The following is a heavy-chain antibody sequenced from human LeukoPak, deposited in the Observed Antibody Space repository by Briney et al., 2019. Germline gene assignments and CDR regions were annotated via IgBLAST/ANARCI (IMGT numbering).Heavy chain of an antibody. CDR3: ARGGGLDV. CDR2: ISSSSSYI. CDR1: GFTFSSYS. V-gene: IGHV3-21*04. Sequence: GGSLRLSCAASGFTFSSYSRNWVRQAPGKGLEWVSSISSSSSYIYYADSVKGRFTIPRDNAKNSLYLQMSNLRAEDTAVYFCARGGGLDVWGQGATVTVSS. D-gene: IGHD3-16*01. J-gene: IGHJ6*02.